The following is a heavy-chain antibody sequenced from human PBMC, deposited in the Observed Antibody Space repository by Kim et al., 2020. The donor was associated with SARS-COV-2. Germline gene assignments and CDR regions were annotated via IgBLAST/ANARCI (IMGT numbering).Heavy chain of an antibody. Sequence: GGSLRLSCAASGFTFSSYGMHWVRQAPGKGLEWVAVIWYDGSNKYYADSVKGRFTISRDNSKNTLYLQMNSLRAEDTAVYYCARGAPPPPREGVVDYWGQGTLVTVSS. D-gene: IGHD3-10*01. CDR2: IWYDGSNK. CDR1: GFTFSSYG. V-gene: IGHV3-33*01. J-gene: IGHJ4*02. CDR3: ARGAPPPPREGVVDY.